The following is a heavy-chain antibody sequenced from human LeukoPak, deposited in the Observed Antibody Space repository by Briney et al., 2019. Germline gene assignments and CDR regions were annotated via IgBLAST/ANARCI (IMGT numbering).Heavy chain of an antibody. CDR2: IRSKANSYAT. CDR3: TTQYYYDSSGYALAY. J-gene: IGHJ4*02. D-gene: IGHD3-22*01. CDR1: GFTLSGSA. V-gene: IGHV3-73*01. Sequence: PGGSLKLSCAASGFTLSGSAMHWVRQASGKGLEWVGRIRSKANSYATAYAASVKGRFTISRDDSKNTAYLQMNSLKTEDTAVYYCTTQYYYDSSGYALAYWGQGTLVTVSS.